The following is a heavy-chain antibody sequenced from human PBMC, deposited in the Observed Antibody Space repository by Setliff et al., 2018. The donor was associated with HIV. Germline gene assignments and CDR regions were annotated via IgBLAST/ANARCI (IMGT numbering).Heavy chain of an antibody. Sequence: SETLSLTCTVSGGSAAICGNYWGWLRLSPGKGLEWIGNIHYSGTTYYNPSLKRRVTISVDTSKNQFSLNPRSMTAADTAVYFCARVALTITRSTRRAFDIWGQGTMVTVSS. CDR3: ARVALTITRSTRRAFDI. V-gene: IGHV4-39*07. D-gene: IGHD2-2*01. CDR2: IHYSGTT. J-gene: IGHJ3*02. CDR1: GGSAAICGNY.